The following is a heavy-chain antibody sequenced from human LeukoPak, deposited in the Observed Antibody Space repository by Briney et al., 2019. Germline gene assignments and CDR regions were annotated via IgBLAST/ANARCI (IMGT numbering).Heavy chain of an antibody. J-gene: IGHJ4*02. CDR2: IYYSGST. Sequence: SETLSLTCTVSGGSISSSSYYWGWIRQPPGKGLEWIGSIYYSGSTYCNPSLKSRVTISVDTSKNQFSLKLSSVTAADTAVYYCARSVRFGEPYPLDYWGQGTLVTVSS. D-gene: IGHD3-10*01. CDR1: GGSISSSSYY. V-gene: IGHV4-39*07. CDR3: ARSVRFGEPYPLDY.